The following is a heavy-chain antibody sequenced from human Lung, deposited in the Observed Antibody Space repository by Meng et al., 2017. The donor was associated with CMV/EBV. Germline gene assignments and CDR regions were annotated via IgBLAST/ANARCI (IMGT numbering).Heavy chain of an antibody. D-gene: IGHD1-1*01. CDR3: AGPDDMGSSPHDPFDM. Sequence: SXTLSLXCTVSGASISSNYWSWSRRPPGKGLEYIGSISYTGYIEYNPSLKGRVTISLDTSKNHFSLKLTSVTAADTAMYYCAGPDDMGSSPHDPFDMWGQGTXVTCSS. J-gene: IGHJ3*02. V-gene: IGHV4-59*01. CDR1: GASISSNY. CDR2: ISYTGYI.